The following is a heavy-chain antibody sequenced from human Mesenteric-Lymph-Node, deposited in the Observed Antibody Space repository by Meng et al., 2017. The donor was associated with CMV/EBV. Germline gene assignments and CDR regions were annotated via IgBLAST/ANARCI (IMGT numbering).Heavy chain of an antibody. CDR1: VFAFSSSD. D-gene: IGHD2-2*01. CDR2: ISASGGTT. CDR3: AKDPPRGCITTSCYFDY. V-gene: IGHV3-23*01. J-gene: IGHJ4*02. Sequence: GESLKISCAASVFAFSSSDMSWVRQAPRKGLEWVSSISASGGTTYYPDSVKGRFTISRDNSKNTLYLQMNSLRAEDTAIYYCAKDPPRGCITTSCYFDYWGQGTLVTVSS.